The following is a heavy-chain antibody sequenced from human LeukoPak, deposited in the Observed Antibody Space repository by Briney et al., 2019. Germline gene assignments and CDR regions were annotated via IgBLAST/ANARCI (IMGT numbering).Heavy chain of an antibody. V-gene: IGHV3-74*01. Sequence: GGSLRLSCAASGFTFSTSWMHWVRQTPGKGLVWVSRINSDGTSTFYADSVKGRFTISRDNAKNTVYLQMNSLRAEDTAVCYCARRDEDSGGYAFDYWGQGTLVTVSS. J-gene: IGHJ4*02. D-gene: IGHD3-22*01. CDR3: ARRDEDSGGYAFDY. CDR2: INSDGTST. CDR1: GFTFSTSW.